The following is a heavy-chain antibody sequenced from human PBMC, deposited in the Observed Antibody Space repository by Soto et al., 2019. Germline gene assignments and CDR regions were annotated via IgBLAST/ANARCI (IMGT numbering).Heavy chain of an antibody. V-gene: IGHV4-59*08. CDR1: GCTISSYD. J-gene: IGHJ6*03. Sequence: SETLSLTCAVYGCTISSYDWSWIRQPPGKGLEWIGDIYYNGNTNYNPSLKSRVTISVDTSKNQFSLKLSSVTAADTAVYYCARQETDCSSTSCYDHYYYYMDVWGKGTTVTVSS. D-gene: IGHD2-2*01. CDR3: ARQETDCSSTSCYDHYYYYMDV. CDR2: IYYNGNT.